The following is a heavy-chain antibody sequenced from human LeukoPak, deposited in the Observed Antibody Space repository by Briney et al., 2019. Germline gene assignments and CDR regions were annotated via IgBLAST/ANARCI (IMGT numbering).Heavy chain of an antibody. CDR1: GGSISSGGYY. Sequence: SETLSLTCTVSGGSISSGGYYWSWIRQHPGKGLEWIGYIYYSGSTYYNPPLKSRVTISVDTSKNQFSLKLSSVTAADTAVYYCARVWDYYGSSGYFPYFDYWGQGTLFTVSS. CDR2: IYYSGST. V-gene: IGHV4-31*03. D-gene: IGHD3-22*01. J-gene: IGHJ4*02. CDR3: ARVWDYYGSSGYFPYFDY.